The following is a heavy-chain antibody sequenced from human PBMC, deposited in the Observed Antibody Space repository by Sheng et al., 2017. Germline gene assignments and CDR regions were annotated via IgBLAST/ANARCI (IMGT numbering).Heavy chain of an antibody. CDR2: ISGSGGST. D-gene: IGHD6-19*01. CDR3: AKGVQWLVLGYYYGMDV. CDR1: GFTFSSYA. Sequence: EVQLVESGGGLVQPGGSLRLSCAASGFTFSSYAMSWVRQAPGKGLEWVSAISGSGGSTYYADSVKGRFTISRDNSKNTLYLQMNSLRAEDTAVYYCAKGVQWLVLGYYYGMDVWGQGTTVTVSS. J-gene: IGHJ6*02. V-gene: IGHV3-23*04.